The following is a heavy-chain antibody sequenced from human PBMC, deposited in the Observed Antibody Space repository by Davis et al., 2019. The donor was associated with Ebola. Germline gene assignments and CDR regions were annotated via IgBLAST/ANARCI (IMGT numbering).Heavy chain of an antibody. D-gene: IGHD2/OR15-2a*01. CDR3: SFRHDTTAQWETGAFDM. V-gene: IGHV3-73*01. Sequence: PGGSLRLSCAASGFTSSASAIHWVRQASGKGLEWVGRMRSKANTYATEYGESAKGRFTISRDDLKNTAYLQMNSLRTEDTAVYYCSFRHDTTAQWETGAFDMWGQGTMVTVSS. CDR2: MRSKANTYAT. J-gene: IGHJ3*02. CDR1: GFTSSASA.